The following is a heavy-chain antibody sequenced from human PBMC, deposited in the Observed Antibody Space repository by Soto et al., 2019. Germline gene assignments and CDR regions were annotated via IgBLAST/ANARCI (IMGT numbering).Heavy chain of an antibody. CDR2: ISYDGSNK. Sequence: QVQLVESGGGVVQPGRSLRLSCAASGFTFSSYAMHWVRQAPGKGLEWVAVISYDGSNKYYADSVKGRFTISRANSKNTLYLQMNSLRAEDTAVYYCASYYDSSGYYYVSAFDILGQGTMVTVSS. CDR1: GFTFSSYA. D-gene: IGHD3-22*01. CDR3: ASYYDSSGYYYVSAFDI. J-gene: IGHJ3*02. V-gene: IGHV3-30-3*01.